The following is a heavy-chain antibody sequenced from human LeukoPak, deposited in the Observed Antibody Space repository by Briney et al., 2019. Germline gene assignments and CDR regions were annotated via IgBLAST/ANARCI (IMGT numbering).Heavy chain of an antibody. Sequence: SVKVSCKASGGTFSSYAISWVRQAPGQGLEWMEGIIPIFGTANYAQKFQGRVTITADESTSTAYMELSSLRSEDTAVYYCARAYYYGSGSYGLDYWGQGTLVTVSS. CDR3: ARAYYYGSGSYGLDY. D-gene: IGHD3-10*01. J-gene: IGHJ4*02. CDR1: GGTFSSYA. V-gene: IGHV1-69*13. CDR2: IIPIFGTA.